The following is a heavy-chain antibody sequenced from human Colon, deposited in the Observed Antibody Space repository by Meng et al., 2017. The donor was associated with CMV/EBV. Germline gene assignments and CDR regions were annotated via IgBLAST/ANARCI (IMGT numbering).Heavy chain of an antibody. CDR2: ISRSSSTT. Sequence: GGSLRLSCAASGFTFDDYGMHWVRQPPGKGLEWVSYISRSSSTTFYADSVKGRFTISRGNAKNSLYLQMNSLRAEDTAVYYCATGGVVQLDPMDVWGQGTTVTVSS. CDR3: ATGGVVQLDPMDV. CDR1: GFTFDDYG. V-gene: IGHV3-48*04. J-gene: IGHJ6*02. D-gene: IGHD1-1*01.